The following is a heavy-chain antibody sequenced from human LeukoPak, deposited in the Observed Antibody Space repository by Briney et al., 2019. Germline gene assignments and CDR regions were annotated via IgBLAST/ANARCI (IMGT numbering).Heavy chain of an antibody. CDR1: GGSISSYY. J-gene: IGHJ4*02. V-gene: IGHV4-59*01. Sequence: SETLSLTCTVSGGSISSYYWSWIRQPPGKGLEWIGYICYSGSTNYNPSLKSRVTISVDTSKNQFSLKLSSVTAADTAVYYCARESVLEVLWGQGTLVTVSS. CDR2: ICYSGST. CDR3: ARESVLEVL.